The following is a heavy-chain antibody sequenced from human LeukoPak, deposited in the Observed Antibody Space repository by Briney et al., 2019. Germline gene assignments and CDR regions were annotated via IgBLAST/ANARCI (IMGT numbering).Heavy chain of an antibody. V-gene: IGHV7-4-1*02. CDR2: IDTNTGNP. D-gene: IGHD3-9*01. CDR3: ARGFDWLPVDY. Sequence: ASVKVSCKASGYTFTTYGMNWVRQAPGQGLEWMGWIDTNTGNPTYARGFTGRFVFSLDTSVSTAYLQISSLKAEGTAVYYCARGFDWLPVDYWGQGTLVTVSS. CDR1: GYTFTTYG. J-gene: IGHJ4*02.